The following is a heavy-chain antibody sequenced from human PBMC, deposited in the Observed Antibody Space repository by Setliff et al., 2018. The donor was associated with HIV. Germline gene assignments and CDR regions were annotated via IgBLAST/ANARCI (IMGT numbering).Heavy chain of an antibody. CDR1: GFTFSNYV. CDR2: ISGLSNVR. J-gene: IGHJ4*02. Sequence: GGSLRLSCAASGFTFSNYVMTWVRQAPGKGLEWVSAISGLSNVRNYADSVKGRFTISRDNSKNTLYLQMNSLGPEDTAVYYCARARTGVTMVRGAMSFWGQGTLVTVSS. D-gene: IGHD3-10*01. CDR3: ARARTGVTMVRGAMSF. V-gene: IGHV3-21*01.